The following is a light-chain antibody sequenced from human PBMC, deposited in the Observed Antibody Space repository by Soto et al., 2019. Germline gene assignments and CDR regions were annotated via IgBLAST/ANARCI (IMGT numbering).Light chain of an antibody. V-gene: IGKV3-15*01. CDR2: GAS. CDR3: QQYNNWSPLT. Sequence: EIVMTQSPAALSVSPGERATLSCRASQSVKSNLAWYHQRPGQAPRLLIYGASTRATGIPARFSGSGSGTEFTLTISSLQSEDFAVYYCQQYNNWSPLTFGGGTKVEIK. CDR1: QSVKSN. J-gene: IGKJ4*01.